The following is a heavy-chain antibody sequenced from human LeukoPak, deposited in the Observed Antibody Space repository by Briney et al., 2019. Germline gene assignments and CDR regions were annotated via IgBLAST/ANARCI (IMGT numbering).Heavy chain of an antibody. D-gene: IGHD2-21*02. CDR3: VRDANTADALAY. CDR1: GHTFIDYY. V-gene: IGHV1-2*02. J-gene: IGHJ4*02. Sequence: ASATVSCKASGHTFIDYYMHWVRQAPGQGLEWMGWINPNSGGTNYAQKYQGRVTMTRDTSMSTIYMELSRMRSDDTAIYYCVRDANTADALAYWGQATLVTV. CDR2: INPNSGGT.